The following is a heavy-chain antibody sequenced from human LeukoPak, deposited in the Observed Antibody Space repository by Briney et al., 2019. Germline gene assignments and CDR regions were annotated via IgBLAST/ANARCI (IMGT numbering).Heavy chain of an antibody. CDR2: ISGRAGST. CDR3: AKGGPYSSSPDFDY. CDR1: GFTFSSYA. J-gene: IGHJ4*02. Sequence: PGGSLRLSCAASGFTFSSYAMSCVRQAPGKGLEWVSSISGRAGSTYYADSVKGRFTITRDNSKNTLFLQMNSLRAEDTAVYYCAKGGPYSSSPDFDYWGQGTLVTVSS. D-gene: IGHD6-6*01. V-gene: IGHV3-23*01.